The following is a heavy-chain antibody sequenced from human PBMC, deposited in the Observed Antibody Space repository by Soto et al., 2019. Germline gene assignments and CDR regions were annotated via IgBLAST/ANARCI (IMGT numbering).Heavy chain of an antibody. D-gene: IGHD4-17*01. CDR3: ARVETTVTTYGMDV. CDR1: GFTFSSYE. Sequence: GGSLRLSCAASGFTFSSYEMNWVRQAPGKGLEWVSYISSSGSTIYYADSVKGRFTISRDNAKNSLYLQMNSLRAEDTAVYYCARVETTVTTYGMDVWGQGTTVTVSS. V-gene: IGHV3-48*03. CDR2: ISSSGSTI. J-gene: IGHJ6*02.